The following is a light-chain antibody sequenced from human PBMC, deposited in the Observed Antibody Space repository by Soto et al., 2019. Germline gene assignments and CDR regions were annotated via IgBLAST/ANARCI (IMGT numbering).Light chain of an antibody. V-gene: IGKV1-5*03. CDR3: QEYDGHCA. CDR2: RAS. Sequence: DIQMTQSPSTLSASVGDRVTITCRASQSISSRLAWYQQKPGKAPKLLIYRASTLESGVPSRFSGSGSGTEFTRTVSSLQPDGFATYFWQEYDGHCAFGQGTKLEIK. CDR1: QSISSR. J-gene: IGKJ2*01.